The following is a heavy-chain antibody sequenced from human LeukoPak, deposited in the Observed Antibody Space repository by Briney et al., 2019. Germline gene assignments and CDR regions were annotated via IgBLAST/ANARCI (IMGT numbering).Heavy chain of an antibody. Sequence: PGGSPRLSCAASGFTFSSYSMNWVRQAPGKGLEWVSSISSSSSYIYYADSVKGRFTISRDNAKNSLYLQVNSLRAEDTAVYYCATRRDAFDIWGQGTMVTVSS. V-gene: IGHV3-21*01. J-gene: IGHJ3*02. CDR1: GFTFSSYS. CDR3: ATRRDAFDI. CDR2: ISSSSSYI.